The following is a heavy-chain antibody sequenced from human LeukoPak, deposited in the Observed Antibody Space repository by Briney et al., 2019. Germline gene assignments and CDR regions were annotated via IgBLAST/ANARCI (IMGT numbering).Heavy chain of an antibody. CDR2: ISSSGSTI. J-gene: IGHJ4*02. D-gene: IGHD3-16*01. Sequence: GGSLRLSCAASGFTFSSYEMNWVRQAPGKGLEWVSYISSSGSTIYYADSVKGRFTISRDNAKNSLSLQMNSLRAEDTAIYYCARWGSGQGFDFWGQGTLVTVSS. V-gene: IGHV3-48*03. CDR1: GFTFSSYE. CDR3: ARWGSGQGFDF.